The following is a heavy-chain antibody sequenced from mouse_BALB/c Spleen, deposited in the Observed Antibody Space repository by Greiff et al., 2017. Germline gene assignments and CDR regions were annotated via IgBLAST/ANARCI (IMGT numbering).Heavy chain of an antibody. CDR3: ARGSWFAY. CDR1: GFTFSSYA. J-gene: IGHJ3*01. CDR2: ISSGGSYT. V-gene: IGHV5-9-4*01. Sequence: DVKVVESGGGLVKPGGSLKLSCAASGFTFSSYAMSWVRQSPEKRLEWVAEISSGGSYTYYPDTVTGRFTISRDNAKNTLYLEMSSLRSEDAAMYCCARGSWFAYWGQGTLVTVSA.